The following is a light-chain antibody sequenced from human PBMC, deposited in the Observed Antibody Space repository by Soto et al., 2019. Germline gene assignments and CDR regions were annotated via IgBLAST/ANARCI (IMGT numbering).Light chain of an antibody. V-gene: IGKV3-20*01. CDR2: DAY. J-gene: IGKJ1*01. CDR3: QQYGSSSWT. CDR1: QSVRSN. Sequence: VMTQSPATLSVSPGERVTLSCRASQSVRSNLAWYQQKPGQSPRLLIYDAYNRATGIPPRFSGSGSGTDFTLSISRLEPEDFAVYYCQQYGSSSWTFAQGTKVDI.